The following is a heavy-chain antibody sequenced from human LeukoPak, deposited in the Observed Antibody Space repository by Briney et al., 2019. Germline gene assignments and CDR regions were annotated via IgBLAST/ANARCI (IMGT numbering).Heavy chain of an antibody. V-gene: IGHV1-69*13. Sequence: SVKLSFKASGGTFSSYAISWVRQSPGQGLEWMGGIIPIFGTANYAQKFQGRVTITADESTSTAYMELSSLRSEDTAVYYCARDGGHHGNQPVWAEGTGVTVSS. CDR2: IIPIFGTA. CDR3: ARDGGHHGNQPV. CDR1: GGTFSSYA. J-gene: IGHJ4*02. D-gene: IGHD1-14*01.